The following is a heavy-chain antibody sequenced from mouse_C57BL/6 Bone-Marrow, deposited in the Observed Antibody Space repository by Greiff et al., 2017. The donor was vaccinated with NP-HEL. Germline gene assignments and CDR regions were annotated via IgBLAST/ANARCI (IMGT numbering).Heavy chain of an antibody. D-gene: IGHD3-3*01. CDR1: GYTFTDYY. CDR2: INPNNGGT. CDR3: ARGEGRSAWFAY. J-gene: IGHJ3*01. V-gene: IGHV1-26*01. Sequence: VQLQQSGPELVKPGASVKISCKASGYTFTDYYMNWVKQSHGKSLEWIGDINPNNGGTSYNQKFKGKATLTVDQSSSTAYMELRSLTSEDSAVYYCARGEGRSAWFAYWGQGTLVTVSA.